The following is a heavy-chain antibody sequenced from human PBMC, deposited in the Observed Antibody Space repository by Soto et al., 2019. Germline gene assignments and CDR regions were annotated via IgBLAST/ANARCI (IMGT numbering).Heavy chain of an antibody. Sequence: QVQLVESGGGVVQPGRSLRLSCAASGFTFNSFGMHWVRQAPGKGLEWVAVISYDGNNKYYADSVKGRFTISRDNSKNSLYVQMNSLRAEDTAVYYCAKSGGVGVNHYYYGMDVWGQGTTVTVSS. D-gene: IGHD3-16*01. J-gene: IGHJ6*02. CDR2: ISYDGNNK. CDR3: AKSGGVGVNHYYYGMDV. V-gene: IGHV3-30*18. CDR1: GFTFNSFG.